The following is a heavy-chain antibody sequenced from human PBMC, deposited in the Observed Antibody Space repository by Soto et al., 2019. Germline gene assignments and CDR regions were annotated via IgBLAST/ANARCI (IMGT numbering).Heavy chain of an antibody. V-gene: IGHV1-18*01. CDR3: ARHVAYDYVWGPHRRAGMDV. CDR2: ISAYNGNT. D-gene: IGHD3-16*01. CDR1: GYTFTSYG. J-gene: IGHJ6*02. Sequence: QVQLVQSGAEVKKPGASVKVSCKASGYTFTSYGISWVRQAPGQGLEWMGWISAYNGNTNYAQKLQGRVTMTTDTSTSTAYMELRSLRSDDTAVYYCARHVAYDYVWGPHRRAGMDVWGQGTTVTVSS.